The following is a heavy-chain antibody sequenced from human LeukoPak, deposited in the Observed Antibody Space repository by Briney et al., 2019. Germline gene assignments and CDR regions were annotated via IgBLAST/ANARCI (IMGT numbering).Heavy chain of an antibody. D-gene: IGHD5-24*01. CDR1: EYRFTYYW. CDR3: ARCGEMATNIRCYFDY. Sequence: GESLDTSLKGLEYRFTYYWIGWARLLPAQGLERMVVIYPGESDTRYSASFQGQVTISADKSISTTYLQWSSLRASDTAMYYCARCGEMATNIRCYFDYWGDGALVTVSS. V-gene: IGHV5-51*01. CDR2: IYPGESDT. J-gene: IGHJ4*01.